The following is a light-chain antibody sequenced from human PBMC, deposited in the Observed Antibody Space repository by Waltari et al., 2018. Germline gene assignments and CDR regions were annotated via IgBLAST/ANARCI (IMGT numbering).Light chain of an antibody. Sequence: QSALTQPASVSGSPGQSITISCTGTSSDVGFYDFVSWFQQHPGKAPKVMISKVNNRPSGVSKRFSGSKSANTASLTISGLQAEDEADYYCSSYTRRSYWVFGGGTQLTVL. V-gene: IGLV2-14*01. CDR3: SSYTRRSYWV. CDR2: KVN. CDR1: SSDVGFYDF. J-gene: IGLJ3*02.